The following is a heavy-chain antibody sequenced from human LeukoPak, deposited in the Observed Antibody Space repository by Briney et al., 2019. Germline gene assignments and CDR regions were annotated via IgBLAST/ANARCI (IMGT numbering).Heavy chain of an antibody. CDR3: ARGPVGYCSSTSCHPVNGDY. Sequence: SETLPLTCAVYGGSFSGYYWSWIRQPPGKGLEWIGEINHSGSTNYNPSLKSRVTISVDTSKNQFSLKLSSVTAADTAVYYCARGPVGYCSSTSCHPVNGDYWGQGTLVTVSS. J-gene: IGHJ4*02. CDR2: INHSGST. CDR1: GGSFSGYY. D-gene: IGHD2-2*01. V-gene: IGHV4-34*01.